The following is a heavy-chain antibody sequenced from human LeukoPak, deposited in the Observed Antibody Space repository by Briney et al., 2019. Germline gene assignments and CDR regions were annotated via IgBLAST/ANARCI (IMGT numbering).Heavy chain of an antibody. CDR2: ISPTGSTT. J-gene: IGHJ4*02. CDR1: GFSFSGHW. D-gene: IGHD5-18*01. Sequence: GGSLRLSCTASGFSFSGHWMHWARQLPGKGLVWVSRISPTGSTTSYADSVKGRFTISRDNAKNSLFLQMDSLRAEDTAVFYCATIRGSIQLWPNWGQGTLVTVSS. V-gene: IGHV3-74*01. CDR3: ATIRGSIQLWPN.